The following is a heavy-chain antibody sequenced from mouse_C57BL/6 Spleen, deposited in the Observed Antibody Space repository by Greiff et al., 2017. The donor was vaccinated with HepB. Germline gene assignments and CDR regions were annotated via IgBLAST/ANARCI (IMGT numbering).Heavy chain of an antibody. V-gene: IGHV5-16*01. CDR3: SRDRHYYGSSYYAMDY. J-gene: IGHJ4*01. CDR2: INYDGSST. Sequence: EVKLVESEGGLVQPGSSMKLSCTASGFTFSDYYMAWVRQVPEKGLEWVANINYDGSSTYYLDSLKSRFIISRDNAKNILYLQMSSLKSEETATYYCSRDRHYYGSSYYAMDYWGQGTSVTVSS. D-gene: IGHD1-1*01. CDR1: GFTFSDYY.